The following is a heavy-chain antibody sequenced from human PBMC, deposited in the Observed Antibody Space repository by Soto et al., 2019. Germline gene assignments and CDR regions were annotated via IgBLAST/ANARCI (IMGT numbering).Heavy chain of an antibody. Sequence: SETRSLTWTVSGGSISSSSYYGGWIRQPPGKVLDWIGSIYYSGSTYYNPSLKSRVTISVDTSKNQFSLKLSSVTAADTAVYYCAGLYCGGDCYSAIEEQGAFDIWGQGTMVTVSS. CDR3: AGLYCGGDCYSAIEEQGAFDI. CDR1: GGSISSSSYY. J-gene: IGHJ3*02. V-gene: IGHV4-39*01. D-gene: IGHD2-21*02. CDR2: IYYSGST.